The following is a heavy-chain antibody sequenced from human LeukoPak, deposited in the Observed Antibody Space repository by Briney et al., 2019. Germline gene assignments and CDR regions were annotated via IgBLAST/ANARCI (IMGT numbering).Heavy chain of an antibody. Sequence: ASVKVSCKASGGTFSSYAISWVRQAPGQGLEWMGWISAYNGNTNYAQKLQGRVTMTTDTSTSTAYMELRSLRSDDTAVYYCARGGITMIVVVITNGWFDPWGQGTLVTVSS. CDR3: ARGGITMIVVVITNGWFDP. V-gene: IGHV1-18*01. J-gene: IGHJ5*02. CDR1: GGTFSSYA. CDR2: ISAYNGNT. D-gene: IGHD3-22*01.